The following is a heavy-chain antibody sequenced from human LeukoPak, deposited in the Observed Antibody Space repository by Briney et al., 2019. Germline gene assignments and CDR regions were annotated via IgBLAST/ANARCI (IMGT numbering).Heavy chain of an antibody. J-gene: IGHJ4*02. D-gene: IGHD3-10*01. Sequence: SETLSLTCTVSGGSISSYYWRWIRQPPGKGLEWIGYTYNSGSSSYSPSFKSRVTISTDTPRNQFFLRLTSVTAADTAVYYCAGYYGSGQWDNWGQGTLVTVSS. CDR1: GGSISSYY. CDR2: TYNSGSS. V-gene: IGHV4-59*12. CDR3: AGYYGSGQWDN.